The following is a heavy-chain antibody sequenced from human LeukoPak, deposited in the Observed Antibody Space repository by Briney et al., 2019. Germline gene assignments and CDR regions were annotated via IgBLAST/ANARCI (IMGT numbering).Heavy chain of an antibody. Sequence: ASVKVSCKVSGYTLTELPIHWVRQAPGKGLEWMGSFDPEDDETLYAQKFQGRVTMTEDTSTDTAYMELSSLRSEDTAVYYCATGMATMGRAYYYYAMGVWGQGTTVTVSS. CDR3: ATGMATMGRAYYYYAMGV. CDR2: FDPEDDET. V-gene: IGHV1-24*01. CDR1: GYTLTELP. J-gene: IGHJ6*02. D-gene: IGHD5-24*01.